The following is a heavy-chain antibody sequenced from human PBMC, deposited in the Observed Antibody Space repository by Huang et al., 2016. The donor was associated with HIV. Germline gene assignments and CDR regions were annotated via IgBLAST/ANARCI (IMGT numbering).Heavy chain of an antibody. V-gene: IGHV1-24*01. D-gene: IGHD2-15*01. Sequence: QVQLVESGAELKKPGASVRVSCKVSGYTVSELSLHWVRQAPEKGLEWRGGFDPEEGETIYAQGLQGRVTMTEDTSTDTAYMELSSLRPEDTAVYYCATSTPDVGAGVLRSAFDIWGQGTMVTVSS. CDR2: FDPEEGET. CDR1: GYTVSELS. CDR3: ATSTPDVGAGVLRSAFDI. J-gene: IGHJ3*02.